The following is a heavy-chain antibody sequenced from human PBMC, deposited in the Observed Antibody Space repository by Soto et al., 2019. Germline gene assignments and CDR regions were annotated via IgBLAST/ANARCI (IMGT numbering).Heavy chain of an antibody. CDR3: ARVEWELRPPYYGKDV. J-gene: IGHJ6*02. CDR2: INSDGSST. D-gene: IGHD1-26*01. Sequence: EVQLLESGGGLVQPGGSLRLSCAASGFTFSSYWMHWVRQAPGKGLVWVSCINSDGSSTSYADSVKGRFTISRDNAKNKLSVQMNSLRAEDTAVYYCARVEWELRPPYYGKDVWGQGTTVTVSS. CDR1: GFTFSSYW. V-gene: IGHV3-74*02.